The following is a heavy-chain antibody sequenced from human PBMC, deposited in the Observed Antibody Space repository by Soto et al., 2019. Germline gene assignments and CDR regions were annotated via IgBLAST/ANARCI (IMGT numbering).Heavy chain of an antibody. CDR3: ARGYGTTTICDPCYGP. D-gene: IGHD2-2*01. V-gene: IGHV5-51*01. CDR1: GYSFTSYW. CDR2: IYPGDSDT. Sequence: PGESLKISCTGVGYSFTSYWIAWVRQIPGKGLEWMGIIYPGDSDTRYSPSFQGQVTISADKSITTVYLQWSSLKASDTAMYYCARGYGTTTICDPCYGPWRQGTRVAVSS. J-gene: IGHJ5*02.